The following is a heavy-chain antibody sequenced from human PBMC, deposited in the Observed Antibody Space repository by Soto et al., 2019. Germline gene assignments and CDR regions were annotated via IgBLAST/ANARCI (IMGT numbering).Heavy chain of an antibody. D-gene: IGHD6-19*01. Sequence: VQLVESGGGVVQPGRSLRLSCAASGFTFSDYAMHWVRQAPGKGLEWVAVVSHDGRNTHYADSVKGRFTISRDSSTNTVSLEMTSLTAEETAVYYRAKGGRQWLVTSDFNYWGQGAVVTVS. V-gene: IGHV3-30*18. CDR1: GFTFSDYA. J-gene: IGHJ4*02. CDR3: AKGGRQWLVTSDFNY. CDR2: VSHDGRNT.